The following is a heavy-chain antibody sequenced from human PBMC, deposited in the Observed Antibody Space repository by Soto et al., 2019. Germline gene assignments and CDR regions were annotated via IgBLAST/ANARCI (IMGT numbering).Heavy chain of an antibody. J-gene: IGHJ4*02. CDR1: GGSFSGYY. V-gene: IGHV4-34*01. CDR3: ASTKDETLYFDY. Sequence: PSETLSLTCAVYGGSFSGYYWSWIRQPPGKGLEWIGSIHYSGSTHYNPSLQSRVTISGDASKKQFSLKLGSVTAADTAMYYCASTKDETLYFDYWGQGNLVTVSS. D-gene: IGHD2-15*01. CDR2: IHYSGST.